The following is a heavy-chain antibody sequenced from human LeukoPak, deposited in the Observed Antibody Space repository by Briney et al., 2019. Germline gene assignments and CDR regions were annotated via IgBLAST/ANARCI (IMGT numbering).Heavy chain of an antibody. D-gene: IGHD2-2*01. CDR1: GYTFTSYD. Sequence: GSVKVSCQASGYTFTSYDINWVRQATGQGLEWMGWMNPNSGNTGYAQKFQGRVTMTRNTSISAAYMELSSLRSEDTAVYYCARGFSDCSSTSCYGGLGYYYYYMDVWGKGTRSPSP. V-gene: IGHV1-8*01. CDR2: MNPNSGNT. J-gene: IGHJ6*03. CDR3: ARGFSDCSSTSCYGGLGYYYYYMDV.